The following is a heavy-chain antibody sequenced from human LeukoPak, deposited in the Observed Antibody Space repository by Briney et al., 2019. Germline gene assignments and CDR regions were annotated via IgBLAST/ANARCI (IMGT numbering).Heavy chain of an antibody. CDR2: ISGSGGRT. D-gene: IGHD3-22*01. CDR3: VRDSDRRSDY. Sequence: GGSLRLSCAASGFTFSKYAMNWVRQAPGTGLEWVSAISGSGGRTYYADSVKGRFTVSRDNSKNTLYLQMNSLRAEDTAVYYCVRDSDRRSDYWGQGTLVTVSS. CDR1: GFTFSKYA. J-gene: IGHJ4*02. V-gene: IGHV3-23*01.